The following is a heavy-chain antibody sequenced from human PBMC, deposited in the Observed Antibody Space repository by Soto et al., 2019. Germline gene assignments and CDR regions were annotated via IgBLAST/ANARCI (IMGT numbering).Heavy chain of an antibody. CDR1: GFTFSSYG. V-gene: IGHV3-23*01. CDR2: ISVSGGST. J-gene: IGHJ3*02. D-gene: IGHD3-10*01. CDR3: ARVFITMVRGVSPNHDAFDI. Sequence: GGSLRLSCAASGFTFSSYGMSWGRQAPGKGLEWVSAISVSGGSTYYADSVNGRFTISRDNSKNTLYLQMNSLRAEDTAVYYCARVFITMVRGVSPNHDAFDIWGQGTMVTVSS.